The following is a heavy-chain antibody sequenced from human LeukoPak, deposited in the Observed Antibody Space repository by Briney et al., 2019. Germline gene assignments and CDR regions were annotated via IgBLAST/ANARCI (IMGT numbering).Heavy chain of an antibody. CDR3: AKDSPRAYSYYGMDV. J-gene: IGHJ6*02. CDR1: GFTFSSYA. V-gene: IGHV3-23*01. D-gene: IGHD3-16*01. Sequence: GGSLRLSCAASGFTFSSYAMSWVRQAPGKGLEWVSAISGSGGSTYYADSVKGRFTISRDNSKNTLYLQMNSLRAEDTAVYYFAKDSPRAYSYYGMDVWGQGTTVTVSS. CDR2: ISGSGGST.